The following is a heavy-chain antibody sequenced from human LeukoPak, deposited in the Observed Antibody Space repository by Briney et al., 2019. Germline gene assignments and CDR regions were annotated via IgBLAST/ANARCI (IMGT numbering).Heavy chain of an antibody. V-gene: IGHV3-23*01. CDR1: GFTLSSYA. D-gene: IGHD6-19*01. CDR3: AKDLLTVAAPDY. CDR2: ISDSGNT. Sequence: GGSLRLSCAASGFTLSSYAMSWVRQAPGKGLEWVSAISDSGNTYHADSVKGRFTISRDNSKNTLYLQMNSLRAEDTAVYYCAKDLLTVAAPDYWGQGTLVTVSS. J-gene: IGHJ4*02.